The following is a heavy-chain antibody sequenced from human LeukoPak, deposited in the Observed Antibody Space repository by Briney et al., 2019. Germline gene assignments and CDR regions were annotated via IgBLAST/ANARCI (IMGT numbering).Heavy chain of an antibody. V-gene: IGHV3-23*01. CDR3: AKDLTGVNYCLDQ. D-gene: IGHD1-7*01. CDR2: ISGSGTNT. J-gene: IGHJ4*02. Sequence: PGGSLRLSCAASGFTFSSYAMTWVRQAPGKGLEWVSGISGSGTNTYYADSVKGRFAISRDNSKNTLYLQMNSLRAEDTAVYYCAKDLTGVNYCLDQWGQGTLVTVSS. CDR1: GFTFSSYA.